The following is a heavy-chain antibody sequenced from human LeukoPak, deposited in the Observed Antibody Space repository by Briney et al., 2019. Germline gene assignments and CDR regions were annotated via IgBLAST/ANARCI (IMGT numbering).Heavy chain of an antibody. CDR3: ARKVGARGDYYYYGMDV. J-gene: IGHJ6*02. V-gene: IGHV4-61*05. Sequence: SETLSLTCTISGGSISSISYYWGWIRQPPGKGLEWIGYIYYSGSTNYNPSLKSRVTISVDTSKNQFSLKLSSVTAADTAVYYCARKVGARGDYYYYGMDVWGQGTTVTVSS. CDR2: IYYSGST. D-gene: IGHD1-26*01. CDR1: GGSISSISYY.